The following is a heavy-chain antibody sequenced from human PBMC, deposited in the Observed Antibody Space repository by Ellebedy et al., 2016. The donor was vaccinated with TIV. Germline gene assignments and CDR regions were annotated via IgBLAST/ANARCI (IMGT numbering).Heavy chain of an antibody. CDR3: AREEFWSGYGMDV. CDR2: IYYSGST. CDR1: GGSTSSYY. D-gene: IGHD3-3*01. J-gene: IGHJ6*02. Sequence: SETLSLTXTVSGGSTSSYYWSWIRQPPGKGLEWIGYIYYSGSTNYNPSLKSRVTISVDTSKNQFSLKLSSVTAADTAVYYCAREEFWSGYGMDVWGQGTTVTVSS. V-gene: IGHV4-59*01.